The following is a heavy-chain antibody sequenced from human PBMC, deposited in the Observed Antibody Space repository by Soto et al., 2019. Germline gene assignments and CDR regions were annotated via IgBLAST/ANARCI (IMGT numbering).Heavy chain of an antibody. CDR2: ISPENGNT. J-gene: IGHJ6*04. V-gene: IGHV1-18*01. D-gene: IGHD2-2*01. CDR3: ARANARRSGLGYYHYGMDV. CDR1: GYRFSTYG. Sequence: ASVKVSCKASGYRFSTYGISWVRQAPGQGLEWVGWISPENGNTKYAQRIQGRVTMTTDTSTSTAYMELRSLRSDDTAVYFCARANARRSGLGYYHYGMDVWGKGTTVTVDS.